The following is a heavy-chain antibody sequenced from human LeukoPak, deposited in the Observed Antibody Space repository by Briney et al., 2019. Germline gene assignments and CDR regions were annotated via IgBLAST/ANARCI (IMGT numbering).Heavy chain of an antibody. V-gene: IGHV3-23*01. CDR1: GFTFSSYA. D-gene: IGHD3-10*02. CDR2: ISVSGGGT. Sequence: EPGGSLRLSCAASGFTFSSYAMNWVRQAPGKGLEWVSTISVSGGGTYYADSVRGRFTIPRDNSKKTLYLQMNSLRAEDTAVYYCAKGLSQYYVGCFDYWGQGTLVTVSS. J-gene: IGHJ4*02. CDR3: AKGLSQYYVGCFDY.